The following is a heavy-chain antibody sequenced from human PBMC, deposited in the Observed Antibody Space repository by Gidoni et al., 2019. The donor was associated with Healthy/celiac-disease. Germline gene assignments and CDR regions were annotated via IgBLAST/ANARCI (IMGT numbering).Heavy chain of an antibody. V-gene: IGHV3-30-3*01. CDR1: GFPFSSYA. CDR3: ARDRAGGPTTVDYAFDI. Sequence: QVQLVESGGGVVQPGRSLRLSCAASGFPFSSYAMHWVRQAPGKGLEWVAVISYDGSNKYYADSVKGRFTISRDNSKNTLYLQMNSLRAEDTAVYYCARDRAGGPTTVDYAFDIWGQGTMVTVSS. D-gene: IGHD4-17*01. J-gene: IGHJ3*02. CDR2: ISYDGSNK.